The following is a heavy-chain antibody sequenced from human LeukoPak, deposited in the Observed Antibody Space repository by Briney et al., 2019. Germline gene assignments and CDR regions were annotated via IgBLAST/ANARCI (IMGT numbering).Heavy chain of an antibody. CDR3: ARAWVTGLTGNHYFDY. CDR1: GRPLSDYY. J-gene: IGHJ4*02. D-gene: IGHD3-9*01. Sequence: PSETLSLTCTVSGRPLSDYYWSWIRQPPGKGLEWIGYIYYSGSTNYNPSLESRVTISVDTSKSQFSLKLSSVTAADTAVYFCARAWVTGLTGNHYFDYWGQGTLVTVSS. CDR2: IYYSGST. V-gene: IGHV4-59*01.